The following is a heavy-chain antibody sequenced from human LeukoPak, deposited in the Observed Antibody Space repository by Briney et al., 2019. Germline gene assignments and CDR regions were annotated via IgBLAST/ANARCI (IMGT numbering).Heavy chain of an antibody. CDR2: IWDDGNNK. J-gene: IGHJ6*02. CDR3: ARERWDLISNKYYYYGLDV. D-gene: IGHD1-26*01. V-gene: IGHV3-33*01. Sequence: GGSLRLSCAASGFSFSNHGMHWVRQAPGKRLEWVAVIWDDGNNKRYANSVSGRFTISRDNAKNSLYLQMNSLTADDTAVYYCARERWDLISNKYYYYGLDVWGQGTTVTVSS. CDR1: GFSFSNHG.